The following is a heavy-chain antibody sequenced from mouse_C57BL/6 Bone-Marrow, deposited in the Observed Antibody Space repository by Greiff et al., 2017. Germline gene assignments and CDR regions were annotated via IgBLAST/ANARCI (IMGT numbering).Heavy chain of an antibody. Sequence: EVQLQESGAELVRPGASVKLSCTASGFNIKDDYMHWVKQRPEQGLEWIGWIDPENGDTEYASKFQGKATITADTSSNTAYLQLSSLTSEDTAVYYCTTEIRLLRGGYWGQGTTLTVSS. CDR3: TTEIRLLRGGY. V-gene: IGHV14-4*01. CDR2: IDPENGDT. CDR1: GFNIKDDY. D-gene: IGHD1-1*01. J-gene: IGHJ2*01.